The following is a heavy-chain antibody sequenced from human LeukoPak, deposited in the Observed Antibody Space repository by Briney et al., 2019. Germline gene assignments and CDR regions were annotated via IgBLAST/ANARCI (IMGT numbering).Heavy chain of an antibody. D-gene: IGHD3-10*01. CDR1: GFTFSSHG. V-gene: IGHV3-23*01. Sequence: GGSLRLSCAASGFTFSSHGMNWVRQAPGKGLEWVSGISPSGGIAYYTDSVKGRFTISRDNSKNTLYLQMNSLRAEDTAVYYCAKDRGIISDYWGQGTLVTVSS. CDR3: AKDRGIISDY. J-gene: IGHJ4*02. CDR2: ISPSGGIA.